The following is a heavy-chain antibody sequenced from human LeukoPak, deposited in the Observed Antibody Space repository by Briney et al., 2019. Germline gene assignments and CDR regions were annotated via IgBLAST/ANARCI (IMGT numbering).Heavy chain of an antibody. CDR3: ARNLGYSSSSPIDY. V-gene: IGHV1-18*01. CDR1: GYTFSSSG. J-gene: IGHJ4*02. D-gene: IGHD6-6*01. CDR2: ISTYNGNT. Sequence: ASVKVSCKASGYTFSSSGITWVRQAPGQGLEWMGWISTYNGNTDYAPKLQGRVTMTTDTSTSTAYMELSRLRSDDTAVYYCARNLGYSSSSPIDYWGQGTLVTVSS.